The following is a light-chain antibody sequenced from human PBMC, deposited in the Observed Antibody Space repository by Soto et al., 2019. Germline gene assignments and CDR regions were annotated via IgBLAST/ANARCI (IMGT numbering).Light chain of an antibody. V-gene: IGKV3-20*01. CDR1: QSVASRN. CDR3: QHFGNSLWT. CDR2: GAS. J-gene: IGKJ1*01. Sequence: EILLTQSTGTLSLSPGGRATLPCRSSQSVASRNLAWYQQKSGQAPRLLIYGASSRAIHTPDRFSGSGSGTDFTLTISGLEPEDFAVYYCQHFGNSLWTFGQGTKVDIK.